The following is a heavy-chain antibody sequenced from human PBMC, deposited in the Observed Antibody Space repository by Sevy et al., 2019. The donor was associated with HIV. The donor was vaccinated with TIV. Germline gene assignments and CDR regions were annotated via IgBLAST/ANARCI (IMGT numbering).Heavy chain of an antibody. CDR3: VRAVAAAGSY. Sequence: GGFLRLSCAASGFTFSSYWMSWVRQAPGKGLEWVANIKQDGSVKYYVDSVKGRFTISRDNVKNSLYLQMNSLRAEDTALYYCVRAVAAAGSYWGQGTLVTVSS. D-gene: IGHD6-13*01. V-gene: IGHV3-7*01. CDR2: IKQDGSVK. CDR1: GFTFSSYW. J-gene: IGHJ4*02.